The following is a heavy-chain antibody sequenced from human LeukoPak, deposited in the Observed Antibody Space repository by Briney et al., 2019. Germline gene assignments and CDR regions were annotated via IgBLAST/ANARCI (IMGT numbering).Heavy chain of an antibody. CDR2: INPSGGST. V-gene: IGHV1-46*01. CDR3: ARGLTKTVGGSTLTWFDP. Sequence: ASVKVSCKASGYTFTSYYMHWVRQAPGQGLEWMGIINPSGGSTSYAQKFQGRVTITADESTSTAYMELSSLRSEDTAVYYCARGLTKTVGGSTLTWFDPWGQGTLVTVSS. D-gene: IGHD1-26*01. J-gene: IGHJ5*02. CDR1: GYTFTSYY.